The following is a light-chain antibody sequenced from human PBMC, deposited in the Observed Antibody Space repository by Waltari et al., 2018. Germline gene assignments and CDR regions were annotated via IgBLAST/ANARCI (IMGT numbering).Light chain of an antibody. V-gene: IGLV3-1*01. CDR3: LAWDSSTAWA. CDR1: KLGDKY. J-gene: IGLJ2*01. CDR2: QDT. Sequence: SYELTQPPSVSVSPGQTASITCSGDKLGDKYASWYQQKPGQSPVLVIYQDTKRPSGIPERFSGSNSGNTATLTISGTQGMDEADYYCLAWDSSTAWAFGGGTKLTVL.